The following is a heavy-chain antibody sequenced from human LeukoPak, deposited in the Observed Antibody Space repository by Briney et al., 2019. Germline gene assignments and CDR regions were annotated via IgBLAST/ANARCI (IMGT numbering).Heavy chain of an antibody. CDR1: GYTFTGYY. Sequence: ASVKVSCKASGYTFTGYYMHWVRQAPGQGLEWMGRINPNSGGTNYAQKFQGRVTMTRDTSISTAYMELSRLRSDDTAVYYCASTGGCSSTSCYYYYGMDVWGQGTTVTVSS. CDR3: ASTGGCSSTSCYYYYGMDV. J-gene: IGHJ6*02. D-gene: IGHD2-2*01. V-gene: IGHV1-2*06. CDR2: INPNSGGT.